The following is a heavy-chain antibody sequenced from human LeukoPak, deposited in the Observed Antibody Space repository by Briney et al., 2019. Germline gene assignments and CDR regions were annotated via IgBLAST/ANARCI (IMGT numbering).Heavy chain of an antibody. V-gene: IGHV4-59*01. D-gene: IGHD6-19*01. CDR3: ATNYAVAGPYYFDY. CDR2: IYYSGST. CDR1: GDSIRSYY. J-gene: IGHJ4*02. Sequence: KPSETLSLTCTVSGDSIRSYYWSWIRQPPGKGPEWIGYIYYSGSTNYNPSLKSRVTISLDTSKNQFSLKLNSVTAADTAVYYCATNYAVAGPYYFDYWGQGTLITVSS.